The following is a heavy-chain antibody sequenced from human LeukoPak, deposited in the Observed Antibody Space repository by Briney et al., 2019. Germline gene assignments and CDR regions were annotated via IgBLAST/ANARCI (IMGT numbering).Heavy chain of an antibody. J-gene: IGHJ4*02. CDR2: IYPGDSNT. CDR3: ARTVDTAMAYFDY. V-gene: IGHV5-51*01. CDR1: GYNFTTYW. Sequence: GASLKTSCKGSGYNFTTYWIGWVRQMPGKGLEWMGIIYPGDSNTRYSPSFQGQVTISADKSISTAYLQWSSLKASDTAMYYCARTVDTAMAYFDYWGQGTLVTVSS. D-gene: IGHD5-18*01.